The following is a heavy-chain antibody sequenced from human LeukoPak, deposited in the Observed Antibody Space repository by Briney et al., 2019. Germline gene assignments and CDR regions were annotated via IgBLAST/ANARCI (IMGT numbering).Heavy chain of an antibody. V-gene: IGHV3-9*01. CDR2: ISWNSGSI. CDR1: GFTFDDYA. D-gene: IGHD3-22*01. Sequence: GGSLRLSCAASGFTFDDYAMHWVRQAPGKGLEWVSGISWNSGSIGYADSVKGRFTISRDNAKNSLYLQMNSLRAEDTALYYCAKGHYYDSSPTFDSWGQGTLVTVS. CDR3: AKGHYYDSSPTFDS. J-gene: IGHJ5*01.